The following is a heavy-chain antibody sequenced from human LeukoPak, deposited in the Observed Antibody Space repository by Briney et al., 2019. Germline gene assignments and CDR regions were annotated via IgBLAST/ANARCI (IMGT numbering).Heavy chain of an antibody. V-gene: IGHV3-7*01. J-gene: IGHJ6*03. Sequence: PGGSLRLSCAASGFTFSNYWMSWVRQAPGKGLEWVANIKQDGSEKYYVDSVKGRFTISRDNAENSLYLQMNSLRAEDTAVYYCAKGPYASGTYGRRGWVHYMDVWGKGTTVTISS. CDR3: AKGPYASGTYGRRGWVHYMDV. CDR1: GFTFSNYW. CDR2: IKQDGSEK. D-gene: IGHD3-10*01.